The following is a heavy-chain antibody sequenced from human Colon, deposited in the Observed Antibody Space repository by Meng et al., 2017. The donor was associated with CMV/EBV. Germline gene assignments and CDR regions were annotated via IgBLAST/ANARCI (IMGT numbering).Heavy chain of an antibody. CDR3: ARDSISNSRDYYFDY. Sequence: ASVKVSCKPSGYIFTNYYIHWVRQAPGQGLEWRGWINPNRGGTNYAQNFQGRVTMTRDTAISTVYMDLSSLKSDDTAVYYCARDSISNSRDYYFDYWGQGTLVTVAS. V-gene: IGHV1-2*02. CDR2: INPNRGGT. CDR1: GYIFTNYY. D-gene: IGHD4-23*01. J-gene: IGHJ4*02.